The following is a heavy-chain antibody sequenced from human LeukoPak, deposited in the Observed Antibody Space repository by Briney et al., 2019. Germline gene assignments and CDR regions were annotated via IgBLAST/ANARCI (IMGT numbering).Heavy chain of an antibody. V-gene: IGHV4-39*01. CDR2: IHYSTST. D-gene: IGHD1-14*01. Sequence: SETLSLTCTVSNGSISGSSSYWGWIRQPPGKGLEWIANIHYSTSTDYNPSLKSRLTLSIDTAKNQFSLKLSSVTAADTALYYCARRPEKGRFDPWGQRTLVTVSS. J-gene: IGHJ5*02. CDR1: NGSISGSSSY. CDR3: ARRPEKGRFDP.